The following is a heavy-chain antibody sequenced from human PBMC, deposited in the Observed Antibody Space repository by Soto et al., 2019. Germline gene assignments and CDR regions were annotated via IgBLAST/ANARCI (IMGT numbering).Heavy chain of an antibody. J-gene: IGHJ5*02. Sequence: QVPLVQSGAEVKKPGAPVKVSCKASGYTFTSYGISWVRQAPGQGLEWMGWISAYNGNTNFAQKFQDRVTMTTELSTSTGYMELRSLRADDTAVYYCARDWQITHYYDSSGYHNWLDPWGQGTLVTVSS. D-gene: IGHD3-22*01. CDR1: GYTFTSYG. V-gene: IGHV1-18*04. CDR3: ARDWQITHYYDSSGYHNWLDP. CDR2: ISAYNGNT.